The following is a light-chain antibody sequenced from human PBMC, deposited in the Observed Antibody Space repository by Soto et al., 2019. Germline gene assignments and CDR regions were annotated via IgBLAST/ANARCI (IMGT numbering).Light chain of an antibody. J-gene: IGLJ3*02. CDR3: QAYDYSLTASV. CDR2: GNR. V-gene: IGLV1-40*01. Sequence: QLVLTQPPSVSGAPGQRVTLSCTGNSSNLGAGYDVHWYQQLPGAAPKLVIFGNRNRPSGVPERFSGSKSGTSASLAITGLQAEDEAHYYCQAYDYSLTASVFGGGTKLPVL. CDR1: SSNLGAGYD.